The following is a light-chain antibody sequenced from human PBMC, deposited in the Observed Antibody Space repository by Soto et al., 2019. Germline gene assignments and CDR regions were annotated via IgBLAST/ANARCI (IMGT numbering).Light chain of an antibody. CDR2: DAS. V-gene: IGKV3-15*01. CDR3: QQYTHWPLWT. Sequence: EIVMTQSPASLSVSPGERATLSCRASQSVSSNLAWFQQRPGQAPRLLIYDASTRATGIPARFSGSGSGTEFTLTISSLQSEDFAVYYCQQYTHWPLWTFGQGTKVEIK. J-gene: IGKJ1*01. CDR1: QSVSSN.